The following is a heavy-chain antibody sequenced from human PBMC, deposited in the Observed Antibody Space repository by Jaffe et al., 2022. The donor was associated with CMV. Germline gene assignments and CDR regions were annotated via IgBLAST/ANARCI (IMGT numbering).Heavy chain of an antibody. CDR2: INPSGGSA. Sequence: QVQLVQSGAEVKKPGASVKVSCKASGYTFTSHYMHWVRQAPGQGLEWMGIINPSGGSATYAQKFQGRVTMTRDTSTSIVYMELSSLRSEDTAVYYCGRDLSLLGPDYWGQGTLVTVSS. CDR1: GYTFTSHY. J-gene: IGHJ4*02. D-gene: IGHD3-10*01. V-gene: IGHV1-46*01. CDR3: GRDLSLLGPDY.